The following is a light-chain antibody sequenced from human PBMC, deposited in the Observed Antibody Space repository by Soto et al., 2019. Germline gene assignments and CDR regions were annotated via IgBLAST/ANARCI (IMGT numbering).Light chain of an antibody. V-gene: IGKV1-5*03. CDR3: QQYNSYPHT. CDR1: QSISSG. J-gene: IGKJ2*01. CDR2: KAS. Sequence: DIHMTQSPSTLSASVGDRVTTTCRASQSISSGLAWYQQKPGKAPKLLIYKASSLESGVPSRFSGSGSGTEFTLTISSLQPDDFATYYCQQYNSYPHTFGQGTKLEIK.